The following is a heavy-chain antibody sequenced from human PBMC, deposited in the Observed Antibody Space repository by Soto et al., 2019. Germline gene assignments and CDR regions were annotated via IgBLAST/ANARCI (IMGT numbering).Heavy chain of an antibody. CDR2: ISDSGGST. CDR1: GFTFSNFA. D-gene: IGHD4-17*01. Sequence: EVQLSESGGGLVQPGGSLRLSCEASGFTFSNFAMSWVRQAPGKGLEWVSTISDSGGSTFYADSAKGRFTVSRDNSLKNPYLQMDRLKGEDKAVYYCAKSGGWTTVTPFDYWGQGTLVTVSS. J-gene: IGHJ4*02. V-gene: IGHV3-23*01. CDR3: AKSGGWTTVTPFDY.